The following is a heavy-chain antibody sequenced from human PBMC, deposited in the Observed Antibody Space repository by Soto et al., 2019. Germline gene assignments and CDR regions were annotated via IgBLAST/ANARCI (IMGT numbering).Heavy chain of an antibody. CDR3: AKDKVGRYCSRTSCLYSFDY. CDR1: GFTFSTYA. J-gene: IGHJ4*02. D-gene: IGHD2-2*01. CDR2: ISDSGST. Sequence: EVQLLESGGGLVQPGGSLRLSCTASGFTFSTYAMSWVRQAPGKGLEWVSTISDSGSTYYADSVKGRFTISRDNSKITLYLEMNSLRAEDTAVYYCAKDKVGRYCSRTSCLYSFDYWGQGTLVNVSS. V-gene: IGHV3-23*01.